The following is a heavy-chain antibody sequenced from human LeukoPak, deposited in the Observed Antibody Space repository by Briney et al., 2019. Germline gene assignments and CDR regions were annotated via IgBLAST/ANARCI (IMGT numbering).Heavy chain of an antibody. D-gene: IGHD5-12*01. CDR3: ATSGYSGSNDAFDI. J-gene: IGHJ3*02. CDR2: FDPEDGET. Sequence: ASVKVSCKVSGYTVTELSMNWVRQAPGKGLEWMGGFDPEDGETIYAQKFQGRVTMTEDTSTDTAYMELSSLRSEDTAVYYCATSGYSGSNDAFDIWGQGTMVTVSS. CDR1: GYTVTELS. V-gene: IGHV1-24*01.